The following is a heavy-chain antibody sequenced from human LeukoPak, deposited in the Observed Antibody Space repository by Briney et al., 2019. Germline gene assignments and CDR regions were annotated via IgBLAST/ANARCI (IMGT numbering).Heavy chain of an antibody. CDR2: IYYSGST. Sequence: PSETLSLTCTVSGGSISNYYWSWIRQPPGKGLEWIGYIYYSGSTNYNPSLKSRVTISVDTSKNQFSLKLSSVTAADTAVYYCARLSYDILTGLDAFDIWGQGTMVTVSS. J-gene: IGHJ3*02. V-gene: IGHV4-59*01. CDR1: GGSISNYY. CDR3: ARLSYDILTGLDAFDI. D-gene: IGHD3-9*01.